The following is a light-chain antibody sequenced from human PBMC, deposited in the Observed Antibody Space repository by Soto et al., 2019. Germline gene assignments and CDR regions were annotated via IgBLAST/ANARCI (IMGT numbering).Light chain of an antibody. CDR2: EVS. CDR1: SQDVGAHNF. CDR3: NSYTNTAARV. Sequence: QSVLTQPASVSGSPGQSITISCTGTSQDVGAHNFVSWYQQHPGKAPKVLIYEVSIRPSGVSYRFSASKSGNTAYLTISGLQPEDEADYYCNSYTNTAARVXGTGTRSPS. V-gene: IGLV2-14*01. J-gene: IGLJ1*01.